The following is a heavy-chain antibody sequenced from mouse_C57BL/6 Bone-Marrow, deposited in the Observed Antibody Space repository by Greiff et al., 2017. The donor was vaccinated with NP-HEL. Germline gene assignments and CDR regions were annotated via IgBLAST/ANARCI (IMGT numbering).Heavy chain of an antibody. J-gene: IGHJ2*01. V-gene: IGHV1-64*01. CDR1: GYTFTSYW. CDR2: IHPNSGST. Sequence: QVQLQQPGAELVKPGASVKLSCKASGYTFTSYWMHWVKQRPGQGLEWIGMIHPNSGSTNYNEKFKSKATLTVDKSSSTAYMQLSSLTSEDSAVYDCAREGITTVVVDYWGQGTTLTVSS. CDR3: AREGITTVVVDY. D-gene: IGHD1-1*01.